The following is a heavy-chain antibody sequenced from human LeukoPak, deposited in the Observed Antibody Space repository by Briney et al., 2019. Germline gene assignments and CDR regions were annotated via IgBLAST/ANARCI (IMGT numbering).Heavy chain of an antibody. CDR1: GFTFSSYG. D-gene: IGHD3-3*01. CDR2: IWYDGSNK. V-gene: IGHV3-33*01. J-gene: IGHJ6*02. CDR3: AREKPGFEGLEWLLYVYYYYYCMDV. Sequence: GGSLRLSCAASGFTFSSYGMHWVRQAPGKGLEWVAVIWYDGSNKYYADSVKGRFTISRDNSKNTLYLQMNSLRAEDTAVYYCAREKPGFEGLEWLLYVYYYYYCMDVWGQGTTVTVSS.